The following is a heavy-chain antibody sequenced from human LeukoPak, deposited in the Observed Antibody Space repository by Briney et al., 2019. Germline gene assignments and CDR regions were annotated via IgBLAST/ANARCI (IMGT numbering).Heavy chain of an antibody. Sequence: GGSLRLSCAASGLSIGDNSMHWVRQAPGKGLEWVSLISWDESTTYYSDSVKGRFTVSRDSSKNSLHLQMNSLRTEDTALYYCARGPNRWWVVSRNWGMDVWGQGTAVTVSS. D-gene: IGHD2-15*01. J-gene: IGHJ6*02. CDR3: ARGPNRWWVVSRNWGMDV. CDR1: GLSIGDNS. CDR2: ISWDESTT. V-gene: IGHV3-43*01.